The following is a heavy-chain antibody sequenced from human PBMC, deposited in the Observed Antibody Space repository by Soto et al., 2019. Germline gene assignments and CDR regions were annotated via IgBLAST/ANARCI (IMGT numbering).Heavy chain of an antibody. J-gene: IGHJ2*01. D-gene: IGHD4-17*01. V-gene: IGHV1-69*13. Sequence: ASVKVSCKSSGDTFSSYAFSWVRQAPGQGLERMGGIIPISGIVKYAQKFQGRVTITADEFTNTVYMELSSLRSEDTAVYYCARATVNLDWYFDLWGRGTLVTVSS. CDR1: GDTFSSYA. CDR2: IIPISGIV. CDR3: ARATVNLDWYFDL.